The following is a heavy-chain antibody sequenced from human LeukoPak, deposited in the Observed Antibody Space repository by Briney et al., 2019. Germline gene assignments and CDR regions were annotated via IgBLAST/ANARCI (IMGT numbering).Heavy chain of an antibody. CDR2: ISSTSTYI. Sequence: TGGSLRLSCAASEFTFSSYTINWVRQAPGKGLEWVSSISSTSTYISYADSVKGRFTISRDNAKNSLYLQMNSLRAEDTAVYYCARGGGNFDYWGQGTLATVSS. J-gene: IGHJ4*02. V-gene: IGHV3-21*01. D-gene: IGHD2-15*01. CDR3: ARGGGNFDY. CDR1: EFTFSSYT.